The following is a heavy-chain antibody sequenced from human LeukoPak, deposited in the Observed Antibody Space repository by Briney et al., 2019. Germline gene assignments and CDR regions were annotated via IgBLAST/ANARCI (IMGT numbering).Heavy chain of an antibody. J-gene: IGHJ4*02. Sequence: GGSLRLSCAASGFTFSSYWMHWVRQAPGKGLVWVSRINNDGSSTTYADSVKGRFTISRDNAKNTLYLQMNSLRAEDTAVYYCATDCGGDCYSLPDYWGQGTLVTVSS. CDR2: INNDGSST. CDR1: GFTFSSYW. V-gene: IGHV3-74*01. CDR3: ATDCGGDCYSLPDY. D-gene: IGHD2-21*02.